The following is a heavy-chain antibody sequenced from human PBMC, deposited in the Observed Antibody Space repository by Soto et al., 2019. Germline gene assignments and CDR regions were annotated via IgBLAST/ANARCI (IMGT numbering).Heavy chain of an antibody. D-gene: IGHD4-17*01. CDR1: DFSFTSDH. J-gene: IGHJ5*01. CDR2: VNIYNGNT. CDR3: ASADYGDYDS. V-gene: IGHV1-18*01. Sequence: GPGVKKPGASVKVSCKASDFSFTSDHISWVRQAPGQSPEWMGWVNIYNGNTNYAPKLRGRVTMTTDTSTSTAYMELRSLTSDDPAVYYWASADYGDYDSWGQGTLVTVSS.